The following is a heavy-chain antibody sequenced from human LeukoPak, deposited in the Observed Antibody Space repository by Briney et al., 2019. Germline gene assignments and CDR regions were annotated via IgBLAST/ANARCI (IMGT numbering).Heavy chain of an antibody. Sequence: PSETPSLTCTVSGYSISSGYYWGWIRQPPGKGLEWIGSIYHSGSTYYNPSLKSRVTISVDTSKNQFSLKLSSVTAADTAVYYCAARDSSGYYYGDDAFDIWGQGTMVTVSS. J-gene: IGHJ3*02. V-gene: IGHV4-38-2*02. CDR1: GYSISSGYY. CDR2: IYHSGST. D-gene: IGHD3-22*01. CDR3: AARDSSGYYYGDDAFDI.